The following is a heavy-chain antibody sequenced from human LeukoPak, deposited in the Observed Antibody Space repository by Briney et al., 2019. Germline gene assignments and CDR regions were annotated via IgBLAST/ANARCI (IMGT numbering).Heavy chain of an antibody. Sequence: SEALSLTCLVSGDSINSRNFYWGWMRQLPGKGLEWIGYIYYSGSTNYNPSLKSRVTISVDTSKNQFSLKLSSVTAADTAVYYCARSYSRFYYYYMDVWGKGTTVTISS. CDR2: IYYSGST. D-gene: IGHD6-13*01. V-gene: IGHV4-61*01. CDR1: GDSINSRNFY. CDR3: ARSYSRFYYYYMDV. J-gene: IGHJ6*03.